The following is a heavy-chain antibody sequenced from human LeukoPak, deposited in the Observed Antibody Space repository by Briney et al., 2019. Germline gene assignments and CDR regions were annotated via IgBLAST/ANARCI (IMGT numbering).Heavy chain of an antibody. CDR1: GCLFTSYW. CDR2: IYPGDSDT. CDR3: ARRVVNNRNWYFDL. Sequence: GESLKISCQGFGCLFTSYWIGWVRQLPGKGLECMGIIYPGDSDTRYSPSFQGQVTISADKSISTAYLQWSSLKASDTAMYYCARRVVNNRNWYFDLWGRGTLVTVSS. V-gene: IGHV5-51*01. J-gene: IGHJ2*01. D-gene: IGHD4-23*01.